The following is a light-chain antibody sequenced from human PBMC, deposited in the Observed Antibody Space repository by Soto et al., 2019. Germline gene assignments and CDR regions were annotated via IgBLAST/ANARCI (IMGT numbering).Light chain of an antibody. V-gene: IGKV4-1*01. Sequence: DIVMTQSPDSLAVSLGERVTINWKSSQSVLYSSNNRNYLAWYQQKPGQPPKLLIYWASTRESGVPDRFSGSGSGTDFTLTISSLQAEDVAVYYCQQYYNTPLTFGGGTKVDIK. CDR2: WAS. J-gene: IGKJ4*01. CDR3: QQYYNTPLT. CDR1: QSVLYSSNNRNY.